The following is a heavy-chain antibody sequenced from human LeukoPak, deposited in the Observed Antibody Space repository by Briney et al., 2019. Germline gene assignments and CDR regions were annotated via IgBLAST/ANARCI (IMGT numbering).Heavy chain of an antibody. V-gene: IGHV3-9*01. J-gene: IGHJ4*02. CDR1: GFTFDDHA. Sequence: GGSLRLSCAASGFTFDDHAMYWVRQAPGKGLEGVSGISWNRGNIVYADSVRGGFTISRDNAKNSLYLQMNSLRAEETALYYCAKDIRGDWGWPLFDYWGQGTLVPVSS. CDR3: AKDIRGDWGWPLFDY. D-gene: IGHD2-8*02. CDR2: ISWNRGNI.